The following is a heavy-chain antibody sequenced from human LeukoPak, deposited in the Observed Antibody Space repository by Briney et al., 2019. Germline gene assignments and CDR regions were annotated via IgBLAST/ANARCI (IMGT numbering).Heavy chain of an antibody. J-gene: IGHJ3*02. Sequence: SETPSLTCTVSGGSISSYYWSWIRQPPGKGLEWIGYIYYSGSTNYNPSLKSRVTISVDTSKNQFSLKLSSVTAADTAVYYCAREGSSSVPNHAFDIWGQGTMVTVSS. CDR2: IYYSGST. V-gene: IGHV4-59*01. D-gene: IGHD6-6*01. CDR1: GGSISSYY. CDR3: AREGSSSVPNHAFDI.